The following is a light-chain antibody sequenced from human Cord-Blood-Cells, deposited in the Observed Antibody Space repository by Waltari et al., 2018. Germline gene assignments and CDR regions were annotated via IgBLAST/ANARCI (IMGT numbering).Light chain of an antibody. CDR3: AAWDDSLSGRV. Sequence: QSVLTQPPSASGTPGQRVTISCSGSSSNIGSNYVYWYQQLPGTAPKLLIYRNKQRPSGVPDRFSGYKSGTSASLAISGLRSEDEADYYCAAWDDSLSGRVFGGGTKLTVL. CDR2: RNK. J-gene: IGLJ3*02. V-gene: IGLV1-47*01. CDR1: SSNIGSNY.